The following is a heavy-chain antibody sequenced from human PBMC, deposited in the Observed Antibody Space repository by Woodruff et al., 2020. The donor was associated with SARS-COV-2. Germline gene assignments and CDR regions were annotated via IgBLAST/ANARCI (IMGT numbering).Heavy chain of an antibody. V-gene: IGHV1-24*01. CDR2: FDPEDGET. Sequence: APGKGLEWMGGFDPEDGETIYAQKFQGRVTMTEDTSTDTAYMELSSLRSEDTAVYYCATSPPQVVVPAASYWFDHWGQG. D-gene: IGHD2-2*01. J-gene: IGHJ5*02. CDR3: ATSPPQVVVPAASYWFDH.